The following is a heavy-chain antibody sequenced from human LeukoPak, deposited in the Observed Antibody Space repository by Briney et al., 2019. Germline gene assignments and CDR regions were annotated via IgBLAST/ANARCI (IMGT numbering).Heavy chain of an antibody. CDR2: IIPIFGTA. CDR3: ARERLGRSGSFMDV. V-gene: IGHV1-69*13. D-gene: IGHD1-26*01. J-gene: IGHJ6*03. Sequence: SVKVSCKASGGTFSSYAISWVRQAPGQGLEWMGGIIPIFGTANYAQKFQGRVTITADESTSTAYMELGSLRSEDTAVYYCARERLGRSGSFMDVWGKGTTVTVSS. CDR1: GGTFSSYA.